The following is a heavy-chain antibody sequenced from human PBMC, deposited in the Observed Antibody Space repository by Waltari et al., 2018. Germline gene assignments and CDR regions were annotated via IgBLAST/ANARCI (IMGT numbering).Heavy chain of an antibody. D-gene: IGHD3-10*01. Sequence: DVQLVESGGRLVQPGGSLRLPCAAAGFSFSTLALSWVRQAPGKGLEWVSDNSASGTYYADSVKGRFTISRDNSKNTLYLQMNSLRADDTAVYYCAAGYYYGSGRYYPLDYWGQGTLVTVSS. CDR1: GFSFSTLA. CDR2: NSASGT. J-gene: IGHJ4*02. V-gene: IGHV3-23*04. CDR3: AAGYYYGSGRYYPLDY.